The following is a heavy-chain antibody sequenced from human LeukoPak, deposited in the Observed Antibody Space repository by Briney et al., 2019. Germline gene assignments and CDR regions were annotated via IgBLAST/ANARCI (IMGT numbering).Heavy chain of an antibody. V-gene: IGHV1-18*01. Sequence: ASVKVSCKASGYTFTSHVINWVRQAPGQGLEWMGWISAYNGNTNYAQKLQGRVTMTTDTSTSTAYMELRSLRSDDTAVYYCARGSDYDSSGYPWGTFDIWGQGTMVTVSS. CDR2: ISAYNGNT. CDR1: GYTFTSHV. CDR3: ARGSDYDSSGYPWGTFDI. J-gene: IGHJ3*02. D-gene: IGHD3-22*01.